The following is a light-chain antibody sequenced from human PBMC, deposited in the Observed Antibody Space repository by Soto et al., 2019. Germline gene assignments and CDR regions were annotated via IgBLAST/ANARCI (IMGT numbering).Light chain of an antibody. J-gene: IGLJ1*01. V-gene: IGLV2-8*01. CDR1: SSDAGGYNY. Sequence: QSVLTQPPSASGSPGQSVTISCTGTSSDAGGYNYVSWYQQHPGKAPKLMIYEVSKRPSGVPDRFSGSKSGNTASLTVSGLQAVDEADYYCSSYSDTNICVFGTGTKVTVL. CDR3: SSYSDTNICV. CDR2: EVS.